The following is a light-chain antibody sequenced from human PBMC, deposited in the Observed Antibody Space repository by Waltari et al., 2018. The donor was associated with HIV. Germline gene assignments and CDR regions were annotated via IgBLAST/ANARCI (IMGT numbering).Light chain of an antibody. J-gene: IGLJ2*01. V-gene: IGLV3-1*01. CDR2: EDV. CDR3: QAWDSHNVI. CDR1: KWGDKY. Sequence: SYELTQPPSVSVSPGQTAIITCLGDKWGDKYASWYQQRPGQSPVLVIYEDVKRPSGIPERFSGSNSGNTATLTISGTQAMDESDYYCQAWDSHNVIFGGGTKLTVL.